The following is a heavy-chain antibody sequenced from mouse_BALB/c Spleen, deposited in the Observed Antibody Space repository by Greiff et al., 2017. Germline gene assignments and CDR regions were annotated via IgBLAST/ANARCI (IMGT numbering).Heavy chain of an antibody. CDR2: ISYDGSN. CDR3: ARDYMDY. J-gene: IGHJ4*01. V-gene: IGHV3-6*02. Sequence: DVKLVESGPGLVKPSQSLSLTCSVTGYSITSGYYWNWIRQFPGNKLEWMGYISYDGSNNYNPSLKNRISITRDTSKNQFFLKLNSVTTEDTATYYCARDYMDYWGQGTSVTVSS. CDR1: GYSITSGYY.